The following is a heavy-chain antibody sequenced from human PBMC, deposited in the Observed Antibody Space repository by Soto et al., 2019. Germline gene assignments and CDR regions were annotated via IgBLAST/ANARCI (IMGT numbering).Heavy chain of an antibody. D-gene: IGHD2-15*01. CDR2: ISSNGGST. CDR1: GFTFSSYA. Sequence: GSLRLSCSASGFTFSSYAMHWVRQAPGKGLEYVSAISSNGGSTYYADSVKGRFTISRDNSKNTLYLQMSSLRAEDTAVYYCAKCSGGSCYSYLDHWGQGTLVTVSS. J-gene: IGHJ4*02. CDR3: AKCSGGSCYSYLDH. V-gene: IGHV3-64D*08.